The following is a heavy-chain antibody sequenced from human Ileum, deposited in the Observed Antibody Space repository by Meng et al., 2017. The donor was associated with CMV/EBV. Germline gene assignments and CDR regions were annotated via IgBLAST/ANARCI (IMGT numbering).Heavy chain of an antibody. CDR1: GIHWRSYG. J-gene: IGHJ4*02. V-gene: IGHV3-23*01. CDR3: AKGKLKVYANFDY. D-gene: IGHD2-8*01. CDR2: DSNRSDRK. Sequence: FGIHWRSYGRSWMRQAPGKRLEWVSDDSNRSDRKKYEDTVKSRINISRDNSKNTLYMQIDNLRAEDKATYYCAKGKLKVYANFDYWGQGAQVTVSS.